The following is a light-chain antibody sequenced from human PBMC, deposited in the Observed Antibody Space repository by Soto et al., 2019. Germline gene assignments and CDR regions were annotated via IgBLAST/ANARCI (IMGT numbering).Light chain of an antibody. J-gene: IGKJ5*01. Sequence: EIVLTQSPATLYLSPGERATLSCRASQSVSSYLAWYQQKPGQPPRLLIYDASNRATGIPARFSGSGSGTDFTLTFSSLEPEDFAVYYCQQRSNWQVTFGQGTRLEIK. V-gene: IGKV3-11*01. CDR3: QQRSNWQVT. CDR1: QSVSSY. CDR2: DAS.